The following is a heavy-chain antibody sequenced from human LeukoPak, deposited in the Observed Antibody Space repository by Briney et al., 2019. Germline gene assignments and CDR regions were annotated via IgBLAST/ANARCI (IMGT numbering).Heavy chain of an antibody. CDR1: GGSISSSSYY. CDR3: ARSERERIVLVVYAYFDY. CDR2: IYYSGST. V-gene: IGHV4-39*01. D-gene: IGHD2-8*02. J-gene: IGHJ4*02. Sequence: SETLSLTCTVSGGSISSSSYYWGWIRQPPGKGLEWIGSIYYSGSTYYNPSLKSRVTISVHTSKNQFSLKLSSVTAADTAVYYCARSERERIVLVVYAYFDYWGQGTLVTVSS.